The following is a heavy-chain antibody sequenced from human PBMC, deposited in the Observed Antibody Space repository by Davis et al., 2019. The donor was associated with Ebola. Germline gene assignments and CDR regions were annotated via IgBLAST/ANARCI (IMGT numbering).Heavy chain of an antibody. V-gene: IGHV4-59*12. D-gene: IGHD6-6*01. J-gene: IGHJ6*04. Sequence: MPSETLSLTCTVSGGSISSYYWSWIRQPPGKGLEWIGYIYYSGSTNYNPSLKSRVTISVDTSKNQFSLKLSSVTAADTAVYYCARDKKYSSYYYYYGMDVWGKGTTVTVSS. CDR1: GGSISSYY. CDR3: ARDKKYSSYYYYYGMDV. CDR2: IYYSGST.